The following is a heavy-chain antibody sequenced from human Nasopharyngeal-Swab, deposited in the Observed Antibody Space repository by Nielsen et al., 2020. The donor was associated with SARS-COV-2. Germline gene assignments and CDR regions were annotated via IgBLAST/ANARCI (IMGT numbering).Heavy chain of an antibody. CDR1: GFTFSNYA. J-gene: IGHJ4*02. CDR2: ISARGTST. Sequence: GESLKTSCVASGFTFSNYAMSWARQAPGKGLEWVSTISARGTSTFYVDSVKGRFTISRDNSKNTLHVQMSSLRAEDTAVYYCAREGQGTPIDFWGQGTLVTVSS. CDR3: AREGQGTPIDF. D-gene: IGHD3-10*01. V-gene: IGHV3-23*01.